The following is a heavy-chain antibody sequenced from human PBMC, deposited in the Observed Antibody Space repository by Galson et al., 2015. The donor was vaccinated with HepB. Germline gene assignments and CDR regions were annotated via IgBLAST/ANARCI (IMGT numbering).Heavy chain of an antibody. CDR1: GYTFTSYG. J-gene: IGHJ5*02. CDR3: AREVYIAVAGTELGYNWFDP. CDR2: ISAYNGNT. Sequence: SVKVSCKASGYTFTSYGISWVRQAPGQGLEWMGWISAYNGNTNYAQKLQGRVTMTTDTSTSTAYMELRSLRSDDTAVYYCAREVYIAVAGTELGYNWFDPWGQGTLVTVSS. V-gene: IGHV1-18*01. D-gene: IGHD6-19*01.